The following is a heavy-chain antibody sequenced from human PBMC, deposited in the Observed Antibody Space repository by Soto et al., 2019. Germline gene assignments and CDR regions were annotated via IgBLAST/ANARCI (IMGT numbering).Heavy chain of an antibody. J-gene: IGHJ3*02. V-gene: IGHV4-39*01. CDR3: ARILLAYCGGDWGYAFDI. Sequence: SETLSLTCTVSGGSIRNSSYYWGWIRQTPGKGLEWIGSIYYSGSTYYNPSLKSRVTISVDTSKNHFSLKLSSVTAADTAVYYCARILLAYCGGDWGYAFDIWGQGTMVTVSS. CDR2: IYYSGST. D-gene: IGHD2-21*02. CDR1: GGSIRNSSYY.